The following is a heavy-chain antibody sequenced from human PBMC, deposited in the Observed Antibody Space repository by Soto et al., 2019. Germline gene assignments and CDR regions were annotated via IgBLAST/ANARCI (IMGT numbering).Heavy chain of an antibody. Sequence: GASVKVSCKASGYSFTSYGISWVRQAPGQGLDWMGWTTTYNGNTKYAQDLQGRVTMTTDTSTSTAYMELRSLRSDDTAVYYCARFSGGVYNTYYFYYGMDVWGQGTTVTVSS. CDR1: GYSFTSYG. CDR3: ARFSGGVYNTYYFYYGMDV. CDR2: TTTYNGNT. D-gene: IGHD2-15*01. J-gene: IGHJ6*02. V-gene: IGHV1-18*04.